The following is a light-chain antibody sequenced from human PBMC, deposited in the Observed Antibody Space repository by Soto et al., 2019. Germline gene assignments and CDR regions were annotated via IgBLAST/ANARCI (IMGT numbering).Light chain of an antibody. J-gene: IGLJ2*01. Sequence: QLVLTQPPSASGTPGQRVTISCSGSSSNIGSNTVNWYQQLPGTAPKLLIYSNNQRPSGVPDRFSGSKSGTSASLAISGLQSEDEADYYCAAWDDSLNGPGVVFGGGTQLTVL. CDR2: SNN. V-gene: IGLV1-44*01. CDR1: SSNIGSNT. CDR3: AAWDDSLNGPGVV.